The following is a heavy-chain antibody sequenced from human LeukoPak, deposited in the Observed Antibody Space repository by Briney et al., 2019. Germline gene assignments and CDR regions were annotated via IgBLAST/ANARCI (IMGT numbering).Heavy chain of an antibody. CDR1: GFTFNTYG. Sequence: GGSLRLSCAASGFTFNTYGMHWVRQAPDKGLEWVAFIRYDGSDKYYADSVKGRFTISRDNSKNTLYLQMNSLRVEDSAVYYCAKVLSKGGGYYLTDFWGQGALVTVSS. D-gene: IGHD3-22*01. J-gene: IGHJ4*02. CDR3: AKVLSKGGGYYLTDF. V-gene: IGHV3-30*02. CDR2: IRYDGSDK.